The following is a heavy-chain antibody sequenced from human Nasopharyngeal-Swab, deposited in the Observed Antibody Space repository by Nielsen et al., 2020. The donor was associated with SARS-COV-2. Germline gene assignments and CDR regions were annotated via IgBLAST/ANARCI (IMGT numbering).Heavy chain of an antibody. D-gene: IGHD3-22*01. Sequence: ASVKVSCKASGYTFTGYYMHWVRQAPGQGLEWMGRINPNSGGTNYAQKVQGRVTMTRETSISTAYMELSRLRSDDTAVYYCARGKPLYDSSGYYFDYWGQGTLVTVSS. CDR1: GYTFTGYY. CDR3: ARGKPLYDSSGYYFDY. V-gene: IGHV1-2*06. J-gene: IGHJ4*02. CDR2: INPNSGGT.